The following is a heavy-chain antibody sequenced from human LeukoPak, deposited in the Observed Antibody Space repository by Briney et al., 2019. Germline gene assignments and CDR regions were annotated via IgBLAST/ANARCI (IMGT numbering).Heavy chain of an antibody. Sequence: PGGSLRPSCAASGFTFSSYAMSWVRHAPAKGLGWVSAISSSVGSTYYADSVKGRFTISRDNSKNTLYLQMNSLRAEDTAVYYCAKGADDFWSGYRPSDAFDIWGQGTMVTVSS. CDR3: AKGADDFWSGYRPSDAFDI. CDR1: GFTFSSYA. V-gene: IGHV3-23*01. D-gene: IGHD3-3*01. J-gene: IGHJ3*02. CDR2: ISSSVGST.